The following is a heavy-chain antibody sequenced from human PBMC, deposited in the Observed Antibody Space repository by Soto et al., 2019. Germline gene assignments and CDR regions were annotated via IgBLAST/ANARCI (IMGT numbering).Heavy chain of an antibody. CDR1: GFTFSSCA. D-gene: IGHD6-19*01. CDR3: ARETARRDRGWSGLAY. Sequence: QVQLVESGGGVVQPGRSLRLSCAASGFTFSSCAMHWVRQAPGKGLEWVAIISFDGGNKYFADSVRGRFTISRDSFKNTLYLSMNRLRDDDTAVYYCARETARRDRGWSGLAYWGQGTLVTVSS. V-gene: IGHV3-30-3*01. J-gene: IGHJ4*02. CDR2: ISFDGGNK.